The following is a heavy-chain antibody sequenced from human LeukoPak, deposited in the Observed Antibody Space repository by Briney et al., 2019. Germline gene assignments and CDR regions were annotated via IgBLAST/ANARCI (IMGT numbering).Heavy chain of an antibody. V-gene: IGHV4-34*01. CDR1: GGSLSGYY. J-gene: IGHJ5*02. D-gene: IGHD2-2*01. CDR2: INHSGST. Sequence: SETLSLTCAVYGGSLSGYYWSWIRQPPGKGLEWIGEINHSGSTNYNPSLKSRVTISVDTSKNQFSLKLSSVTAADTAVYYCARGVIVVVQAASNWFDPWGQGTLVTVSS. CDR3: ARGVIVVVQAASNWFDP.